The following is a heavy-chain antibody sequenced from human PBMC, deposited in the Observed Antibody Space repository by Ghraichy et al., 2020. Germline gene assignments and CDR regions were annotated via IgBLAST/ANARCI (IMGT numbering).Heavy chain of an antibody. CDR1: GFTFGSHD. J-gene: IGHJ6*03. CDR3: AKGGGIASTGTLSSRRYHSYYYMDV. CDR2: IGGIGGST. V-gene: IGHV3-23*01. Sequence: GGSLRLSCAGSGFTFGSHDINWVRLSPGKGLDWVSSIGGIGGSTFYADSVKGRFTISRDISSSTVYLHMNSLSADDTAVYYCAKGGGIASTGTLSSRRYHSYYYMDVWGKGTTVTV. D-gene: IGHD6-13*01.